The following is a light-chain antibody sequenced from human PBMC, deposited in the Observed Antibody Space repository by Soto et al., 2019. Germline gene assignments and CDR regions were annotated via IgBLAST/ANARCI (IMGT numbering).Light chain of an antibody. CDR1: QVISTP. J-gene: IGKJ5*01. CDR2: AAS. V-gene: IGKV1-9*01. Sequence: DIPLTQSPSFLSPSTGYSFTINCSASQVISTPLAWYQVKPGKAPKLLIYAASTLESGVPSRFSATVSGTEFSLTITSLQPEDFATYYCQQHFDSPITFGQGTRLEIK. CDR3: QQHFDSPIT.